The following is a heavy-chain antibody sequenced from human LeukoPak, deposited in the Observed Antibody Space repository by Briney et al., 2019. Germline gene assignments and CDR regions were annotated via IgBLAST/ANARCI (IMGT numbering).Heavy chain of an antibody. J-gene: IGHJ4*02. CDR1: GITFSSHA. D-gene: IGHD6-19*01. CDR3: AKAYHDSGCLIDY. Sequence: GGSLRLSCAASGITFSSHAMTWVRQAPGKGLEWVAAIRGNGATTDYADSVKGRFTISRDNSKSALYLQMNSLRAEDTAVYYCAKAYHDSGCLIDYWGQGTLVTVSS. CDR2: IRGNGATT. V-gene: IGHV3-23*01.